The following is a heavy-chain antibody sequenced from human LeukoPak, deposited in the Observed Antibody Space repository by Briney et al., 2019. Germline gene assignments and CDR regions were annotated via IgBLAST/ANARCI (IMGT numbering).Heavy chain of an antibody. J-gene: IGHJ4*02. D-gene: IGHD1-1*01. CDR3: AVRVDRLGTDDY. CDR2: IIPIFGTA. V-gene: IGHV1-69*05. CDR1: GGTFSSYA. Sequence: SVKVSCKASGGTFSSYAISWVLQAPGQGLEWMGRIIPIFGTANYAPKFQGRVTITTDDSTSTAYMELMSLLAGDRAVYYCAVRVDRLGTDDYWGQGTLVTVSS.